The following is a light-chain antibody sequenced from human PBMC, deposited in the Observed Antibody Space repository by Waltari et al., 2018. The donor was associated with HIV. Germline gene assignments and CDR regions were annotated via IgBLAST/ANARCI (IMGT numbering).Light chain of an antibody. V-gene: IGLV3-25*03. CDR1: ALPKQF. Sequence: RITCSGDALPKQFAYWYQQKPGQAPVLIIYQDTERPAGIPERFSGSSSGTRVTLTVSGVQAEDEADYYCQSADSSGTWVFGGGTKLTVL. CDR3: QSADSSGTWV. J-gene: IGLJ3*02. CDR2: QDT.